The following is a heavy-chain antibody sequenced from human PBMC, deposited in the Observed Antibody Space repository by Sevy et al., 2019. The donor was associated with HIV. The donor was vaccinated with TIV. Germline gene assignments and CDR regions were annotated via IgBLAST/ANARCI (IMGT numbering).Heavy chain of an antibody. J-gene: IGHJ4*02. D-gene: IGHD3-22*01. V-gene: IGHV3-7*01. Sequence: GGSLRLSCAASGFTFSSYWMSWVRQAPGKGLEWVANIKQDGSEKYYVDSVKGRFTISRDNAKNSLSLKMNSLRAEDTAVYYCARGGRYYYDSSGYYPFDYWGQGTLVTVSS. CDR2: IKQDGSEK. CDR3: ARGGRYYYDSSGYYPFDY. CDR1: GFTFSSYW.